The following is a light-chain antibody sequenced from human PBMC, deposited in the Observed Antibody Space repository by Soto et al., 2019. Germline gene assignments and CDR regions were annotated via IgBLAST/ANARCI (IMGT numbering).Light chain of an antibody. Sequence: EIVLTQSPATLSLVPGERATLSCRASQSVSSYLAWYQQKPGQAPRLLLYDASNRATGIPARFSGSGSGTDFTLTISGLEPEDFAVYYCQQRSNWITFGQGTRLEIE. CDR1: QSVSSY. CDR3: QQRSNWIT. V-gene: IGKV3-11*01. J-gene: IGKJ5*01. CDR2: DAS.